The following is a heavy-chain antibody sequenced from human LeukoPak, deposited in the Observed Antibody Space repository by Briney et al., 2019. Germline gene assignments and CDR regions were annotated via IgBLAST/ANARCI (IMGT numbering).Heavy chain of an antibody. Sequence: GGSLRLSCTASGFTFGDYAMSWFRQAPGKGLGWVGFIRSKAYGGTTEYAASVKGRFTISRDDSKSIAYLQMNSLKTEDTAVYYCTREGTWATGATGYWGQGTLVTVSS. CDR1: GFTFGDYA. CDR3: TREGTWATGATGY. J-gene: IGHJ4*02. CDR2: IRSKAYGGTT. D-gene: IGHD1-1*01. V-gene: IGHV3-49*03.